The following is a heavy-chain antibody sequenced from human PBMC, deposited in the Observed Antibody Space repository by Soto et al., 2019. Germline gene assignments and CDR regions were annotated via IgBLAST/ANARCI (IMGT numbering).Heavy chain of an antibody. Sequence: SETLSLTCTISGVSISSGKWWRWVRRPPGEGLERIGEIFHTGNTDYKPSLKSRVSILVDKSKNQFSLNLDSVTAADTAVYYCARNLFDSRGYPPEVWGQGILVTVSS. CDR1: GVSISSGKW. V-gene: IGHV4-4*02. CDR2: IFHTGNT. D-gene: IGHD3-22*01. CDR3: ARNLFDSRGYPPEV. J-gene: IGHJ4*02.